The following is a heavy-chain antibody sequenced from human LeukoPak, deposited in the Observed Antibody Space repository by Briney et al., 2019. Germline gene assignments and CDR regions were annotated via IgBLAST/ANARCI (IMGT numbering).Heavy chain of an antibody. V-gene: IGHV6-1*01. Sequence: SQTLSLTCAISGDSVSSNSAAWNWIRQSPSRGLEWLGRTYYRSKWYNDYAVSVKSRITINPDTSKNQFSLQLNSVTPEDTAVYYCARAIYDGSGSANWFDPWGQGTLVAVSS. J-gene: IGHJ5*02. D-gene: IGHD3-10*01. CDR3: ARAIYDGSGSANWFDP. CDR1: GDSVSSNSAA. CDR2: TYYRSKWYN.